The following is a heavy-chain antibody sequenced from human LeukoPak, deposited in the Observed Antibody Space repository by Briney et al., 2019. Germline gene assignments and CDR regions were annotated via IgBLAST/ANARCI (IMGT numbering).Heavy chain of an antibody. D-gene: IGHD6-13*01. CDR1: GFTYSGSA. CDR2: IRSKANSYAT. CDR3: TRPAGTGDY. Sequence: GGSLRLSCAASGFTYSGSAMHWVRQASGKGLEWVGRIRSKANSYATAYAASVKGRFTISRDDSKNTAYLQMNSLKTEDTAVYYCTRPAGTGDYWGQGTLVTVSS. V-gene: IGHV3-73*01. J-gene: IGHJ4*02.